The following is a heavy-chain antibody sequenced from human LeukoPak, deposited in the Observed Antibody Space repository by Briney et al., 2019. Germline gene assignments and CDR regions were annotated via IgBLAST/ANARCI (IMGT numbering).Heavy chain of an antibody. CDR3: ARGGYYYDSSGPSGNAFDI. CDR1: GYTFTGYY. D-gene: IGHD3-22*01. Sequence: ASVKVSCKPSGYTFTGYYMHWVRQAPGQGLEWMGRINPNSGGTNYAQKFQGRVTMTRDTSISTAYMELSRLRSDDTAVYYCARGGYYYDSSGPSGNAFDIWGQGTMVTVSS. J-gene: IGHJ3*02. V-gene: IGHV1-2*06. CDR2: INPNSGGT.